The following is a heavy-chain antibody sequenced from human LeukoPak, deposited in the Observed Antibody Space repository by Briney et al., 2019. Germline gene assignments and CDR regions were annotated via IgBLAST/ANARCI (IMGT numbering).Heavy chain of an antibody. D-gene: IGHD3-10*01. CDR3: ATERITMVRGVIPVVSY. Sequence: ASETLSLTCAVYGGSFSGYYWSWIRQPPGKGLEWIGEINHSGSTNYNPSLKSRVTISVDTSKNQFSLKLSSVTAADTAVYYCATERITMVRGVIPVVSYWGQGTLVTVSS. J-gene: IGHJ4*02. CDR2: INHSGST. CDR1: GGSFSGYY. V-gene: IGHV4-34*01.